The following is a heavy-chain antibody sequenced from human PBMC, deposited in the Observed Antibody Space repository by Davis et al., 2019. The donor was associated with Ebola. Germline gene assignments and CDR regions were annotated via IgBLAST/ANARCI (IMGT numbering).Heavy chain of an antibody. CDR3: ARDHFLEWLGGHYYYGMDV. Sequence: GGSLRLSCAASGVSIRSFAMHWVRQAAGKGLECVATIWYDGTKKYYADSVKGRFTISRDNAKNSLYRQMNSLRAEDTAVYYCARDHFLEWLGGHYYYGMDVWGQGTTVTVSS. D-gene: IGHD3-3*01. V-gene: IGHV3-33*01. J-gene: IGHJ6*02. CDR2: IWYDGTKK. CDR1: GVSIRSFA.